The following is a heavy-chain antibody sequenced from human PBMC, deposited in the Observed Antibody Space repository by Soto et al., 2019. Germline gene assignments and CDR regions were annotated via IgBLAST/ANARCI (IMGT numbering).Heavy chain of an antibody. CDR1: GFTFSNYG. V-gene: IGHV3-30*18. J-gene: IGHJ4*02. D-gene: IGHD5-18*01. CDR3: AKGGYSYGTADY. Sequence: QVQLVESGGGVVQPGRSLRLSCAASGFTFSNYGMHWVRQAPGKGLEWAAAISSDGRNQYYADSVKGRFTISRDNSKNAVFLQMNSLRAEDTAVFFCAKGGYSYGTADYWGQGTLVTVSS. CDR2: ISSDGRNQ.